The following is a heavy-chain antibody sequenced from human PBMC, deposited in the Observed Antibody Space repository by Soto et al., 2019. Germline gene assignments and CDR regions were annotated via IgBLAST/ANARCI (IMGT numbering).Heavy chain of an antibody. CDR1: GGTFSSYA. V-gene: IGHV1-69*13. CDR3: ARVQLLPNPAADF. Sequence: ASVKVSCKASGGTFSSYAISWVRQAPGQGLEWMGGIIPIFGTANYAQKFQGRVTITADESTSTAYMELSSLRSEDTAVYFCARVQLLPNPAADFWGQGTLVTVSS. D-gene: IGHD6-13*01. J-gene: IGHJ4*02. CDR2: IIPIFGTA.